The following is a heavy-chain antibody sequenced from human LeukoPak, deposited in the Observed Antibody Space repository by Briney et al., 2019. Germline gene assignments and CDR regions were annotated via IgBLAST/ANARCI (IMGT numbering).Heavy chain of an antibody. CDR3: AKDSSVPAARSYGSPNY. D-gene: IGHD2-2*01. CDR2: IRYDGSNK. V-gene: IGHV3-30*02. Sequence: QTGGSVRLSCAASGFTFSSYGMHWVRQAPGKGLEWVAFIRYDGSNKYYADSVKGRFTISRDNSKNTLYLQMNSLRAEDTAVYYCAKDSSVPAARSYGSPNYWGQGTLVTVSS. J-gene: IGHJ4*02. CDR1: GFTFSSYG.